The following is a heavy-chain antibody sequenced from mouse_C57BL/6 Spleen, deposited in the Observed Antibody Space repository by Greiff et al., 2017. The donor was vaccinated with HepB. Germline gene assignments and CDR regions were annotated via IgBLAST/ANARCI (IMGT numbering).Heavy chain of an antibody. V-gene: IGHV1-82*01. CDR3: ARGDITTVVAGDFDV. Sequence: QVQLQQSGPELVKPGASVKISCKASGYAFSSSWMNWVKQRPGKGLEWIGRIYPGDGDTNYNGKFKGKATLTGDKSSNTAYMQLSSLTSEDSAVYFCARGDITTVVAGDFDVWGTGTTVTVSS. J-gene: IGHJ1*03. D-gene: IGHD1-1*01. CDR1: GYAFSSSW. CDR2: IYPGDGDT.